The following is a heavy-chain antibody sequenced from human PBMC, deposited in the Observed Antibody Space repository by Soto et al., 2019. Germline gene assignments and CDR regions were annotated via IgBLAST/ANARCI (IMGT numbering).Heavy chain of an antibody. D-gene: IGHD2-15*01. CDR2: VSIGGST. J-gene: IGHJ4*02. CDR3: AKRRGAGGHFDY. Sequence: GGSLGLSCAASGFTFSSYAMGWVRQGPGKGLEWVAVVSIGGSTHYADSVRGRFTISRDNSKNTLSLQMNSLTAEDTAVYFCAKRRGAGGHFDYWGQGALVTVSS. V-gene: IGHV3-23*01. CDR1: GFTFSSYA.